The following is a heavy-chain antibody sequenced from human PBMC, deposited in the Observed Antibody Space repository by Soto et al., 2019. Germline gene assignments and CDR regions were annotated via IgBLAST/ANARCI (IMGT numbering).Heavy chain of an antibody. CDR2: ISGSGGST. D-gene: IGHD6-6*01. J-gene: IGHJ4*02. CDR3: ARGGTSYSPLPDC. Sequence: EVQLLESGGGLVQPGGSLRLSCAASGFTFSSYAMSWVRQAPGKGLEWVSAISGSGGSTYYADSVKGRFTISRDNSKSTAYLQMYSLRAEDTAVYYCARGGTSYSPLPDCWGQGTLVTVSS. V-gene: IGHV3-23*01. CDR1: GFTFSSYA.